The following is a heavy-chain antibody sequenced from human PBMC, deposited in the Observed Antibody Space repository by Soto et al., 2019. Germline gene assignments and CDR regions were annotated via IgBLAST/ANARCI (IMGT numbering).Heavy chain of an antibody. J-gene: IGHJ4*02. D-gene: IGHD2-15*01. V-gene: IGHV3-23*01. CDR3: AKERGAVLTEDSLDH. CDR2: INNGGDAT. CDR1: GFTFSSYA. Sequence: EVQLLESGGDLVQPGGSLRLSCTASGFTFSSYAMSWVRQAPGTGLEWVSSINNGGDATYYADSVKGRFTISRDNSKNPLDFQMNSLRAEDTAVYYGAKERGAVLTEDSLDHWGQGTLLTFAS.